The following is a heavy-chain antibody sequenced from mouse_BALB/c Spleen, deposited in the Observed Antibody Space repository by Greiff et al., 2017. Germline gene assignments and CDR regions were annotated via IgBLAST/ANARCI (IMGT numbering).Heavy chain of an antibody. CDR3: ARDRDHYYAMDY. J-gene: IGHJ4*01. CDR1: GFTFSSYG. V-gene: IGHV5-6*01. Sequence: EVQLVESGGDLVKPGGSLKLSCAASGFTFSSYGMSWVRQTPDKRLEWVATISSGGSYTYYTDSVKGRFTISRDNATNTLYLQMSSLKSEDTAMYSCARDRDHYYAMDYWGQGTSVTVSA. CDR2: ISSGGSYT.